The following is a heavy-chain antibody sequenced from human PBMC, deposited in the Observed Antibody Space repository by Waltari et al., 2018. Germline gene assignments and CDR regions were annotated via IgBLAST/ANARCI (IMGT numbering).Heavy chain of an antibody. Sequence: QVQLQQWGAGLLKPSETLSLTCAVYGVSFSGYYWSWIRQPPGKGLEWIGEINHSGSTNYNPSLKSRVTISVDTSKNQFSLKLSSVTAADTAVYYCARRVTTVVTPVMYLDYWGQGTLVTVSS. CDR3: ARRVTTVVTPVMYLDY. D-gene: IGHD4-17*01. CDR2: INHSGST. CDR1: GVSFSGYY. V-gene: IGHV4-34*01. J-gene: IGHJ4*02.